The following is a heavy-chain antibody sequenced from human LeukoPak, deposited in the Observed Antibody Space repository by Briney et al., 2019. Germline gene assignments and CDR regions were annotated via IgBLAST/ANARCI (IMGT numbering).Heavy chain of an antibody. Sequence: ASVKVSCKASGYIFTGYYMHWVRQAPGQGLEWMGWISAYNGNTNYAQKLQGRVTMTTDTSTSTAYMELRSLRSDDTAVYYCAREGPELVTGNAFDIWGQGTMVTVSS. CDR3: AREGPELVTGNAFDI. CDR2: ISAYNGNT. V-gene: IGHV1-18*04. D-gene: IGHD1-14*01. CDR1: GYIFTGYY. J-gene: IGHJ3*02.